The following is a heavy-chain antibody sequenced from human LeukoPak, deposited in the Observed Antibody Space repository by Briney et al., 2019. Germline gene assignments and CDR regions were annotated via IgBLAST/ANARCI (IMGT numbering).Heavy chain of an antibody. CDR3: ARDSGSSQFDY. J-gene: IGHJ4*02. Sequence: PSETLSLTCTVSGGSISTYFWSWIRQPPGKGLKWIGHIYFSGSTNYNPSLKSRVTISVDTSKNQYSLKLSSVTAADTAVYYCARDSGSSQFDYWGQGTLVTVSS. CDR1: GGSISTYF. CDR2: IYFSGST. V-gene: IGHV4-59*12. D-gene: IGHD3-10*01.